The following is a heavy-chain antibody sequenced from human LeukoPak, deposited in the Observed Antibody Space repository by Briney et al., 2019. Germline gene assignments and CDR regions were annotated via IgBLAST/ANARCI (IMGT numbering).Heavy chain of an antibody. V-gene: IGHV4-34*01. CDR3: ARDYRENYDILTGYYKREYYFDY. Sequence: PSETLSLTCAVYGGSFSGYYWGWIRQPPGKGLEWIGSIYYSGSTYYNPSLKSRVTISVDTSKNQFSLKLSSVTAADTAVYYCARDYRENYDILTGYYKREYYFDYWGQGTLVTVSS. D-gene: IGHD3-9*01. CDR2: IYYSGST. CDR1: GGSFSGYY. J-gene: IGHJ4*02.